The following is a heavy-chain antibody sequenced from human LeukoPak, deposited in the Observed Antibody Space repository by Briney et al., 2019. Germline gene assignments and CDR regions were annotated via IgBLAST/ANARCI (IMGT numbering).Heavy chain of an antibody. Sequence: ASVKVSCKASGYTFTSYAMHWVRQAPGQRLEWMGWINAGNGNTKYSQKFQGRVTITRDTSASTAYIELRSLRSEDTAMYYCARGSTSDWPLDHWGQETLVTISS. V-gene: IGHV1-3*01. CDR2: INAGNGNT. D-gene: IGHD2-2*01. J-gene: IGHJ4*02. CDR1: GYTFTSYA. CDR3: ARGSTSDWPLDH.